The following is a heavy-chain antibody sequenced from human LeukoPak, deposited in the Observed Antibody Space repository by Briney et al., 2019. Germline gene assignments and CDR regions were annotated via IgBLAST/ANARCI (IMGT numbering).Heavy chain of an antibody. Sequence: GGSLRLSCAASRFTLSTYWMSWVRQAPGKGLEWVAHIKQDGSQEYYVDSVKGRFTISRDNAKNSLYLQMNSLRAEDTAVYYCARVLPPYYYYGMDVWGQGTTVTVSS. V-gene: IGHV3-7*01. CDR2: IKQDGSQE. CDR3: ARVLPPYYYYGMDV. J-gene: IGHJ6*02. CDR1: RFTLSTYW.